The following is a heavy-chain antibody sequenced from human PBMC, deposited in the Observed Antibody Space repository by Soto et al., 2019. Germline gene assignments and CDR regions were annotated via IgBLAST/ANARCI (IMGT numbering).Heavy chain of an antibody. CDR3: ARVPRGSSYGYFDS. J-gene: IGHJ4*02. CDR2: IYYSGHT. CDR1: GGSLSDFF. V-gene: IGHV4-59*01. D-gene: IGHD5-18*01. Sequence: ETLSLTCTVSGGSLSDFFWSWIRQPPGKGLEWIGYIYYSGHTNYNPSLKSRVTISVDTSKNQFSLNLSSVAAADTAVYYCARVPRGSSYGYFDSWGQGTLVTVSS.